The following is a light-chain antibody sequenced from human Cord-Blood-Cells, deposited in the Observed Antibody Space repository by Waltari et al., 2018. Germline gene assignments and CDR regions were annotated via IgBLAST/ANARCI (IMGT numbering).Light chain of an antibody. CDR3: AAWDDSLNGRV. CDR1: SSNIGSNT. Sequence: QSVLTQPPSASGTPGQRVTISCSGSSSNIGSNTVNWYQQLPGTAPKLLIYSNNQRPSGAPGRFSGSKSGTSASLAISGLQSEDEADYYCAAWDDSLNGRVFGGGTKLTVL. J-gene: IGLJ3*02. V-gene: IGLV1-44*01. CDR2: SNN.